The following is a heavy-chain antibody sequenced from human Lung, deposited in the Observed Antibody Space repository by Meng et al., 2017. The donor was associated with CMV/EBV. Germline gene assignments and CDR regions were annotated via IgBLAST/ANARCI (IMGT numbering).Heavy chain of an antibody. CDR2: ISSSSSYT. CDR3: ARAGVGTGSSGVY. J-gene: IGHJ4*02. Sequence: VQQFVSGGGLVKPGGSLVLSCESSGFTLRDYYMSWIRQAPGKGLEWVSYISSSSSYTNYADSVKGRFTISRDNAKTSLYLQMNSLRAEDTAVYYCARAGVGTGSSGVYWGQGTLVIVSS. CDR1: GFTLRDYY. V-gene: IGHV3-11*06. D-gene: IGHD1-26*01.